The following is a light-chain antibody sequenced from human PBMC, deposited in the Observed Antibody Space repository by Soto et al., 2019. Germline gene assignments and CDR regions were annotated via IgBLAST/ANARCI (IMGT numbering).Light chain of an antibody. J-gene: IGKJ4*01. Sequence: DFQITHSPSSLSASVLDRVTITCQASPHIGYYLNWYQQKPGKAPRLLIYDAYNLQTGVPSRFSGSKSGTDFTLTINALQPEDFGTYFCQQYDSLPLTFGGGTKVDI. V-gene: IGKV1-33*01. CDR3: QQYDSLPLT. CDR2: DAY. CDR1: PHIGYY.